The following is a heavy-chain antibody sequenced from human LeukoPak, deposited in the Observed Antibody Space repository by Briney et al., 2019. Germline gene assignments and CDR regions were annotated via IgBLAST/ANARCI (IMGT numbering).Heavy chain of an antibody. CDR1: GYTFTSYD. CDR3: ARDGYYYGSGSYRDWFDP. V-gene: IGHV1-2*02. Sequence: ASVKVSCKASGYTFTSYDINWVRQAPGQGLEWMGWINPNSGGTNYAQKFQGRVTMTRDTSISTAYMELSRLRSDDTAVYYCARDGYYYGSGSYRDWFDPWGQGTLVTVSS. CDR2: INPNSGGT. D-gene: IGHD3-10*01. J-gene: IGHJ5*02.